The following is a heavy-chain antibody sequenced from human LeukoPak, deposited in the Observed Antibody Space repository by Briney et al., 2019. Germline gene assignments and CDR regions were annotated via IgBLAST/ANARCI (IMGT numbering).Heavy chain of an antibody. D-gene: IGHD6-19*01. CDR1: GGSISSYH. J-gene: IGHJ3*02. CDR2: IYTSGST. Sequence: SDTLSLPCTVSGGSISSYHWSWLRHPAGKGLEWIGRIYTSGSTNYNPSLKSRVTMSVDTSKNQFSLKLSSVTAADTAVYYCAREQWLEGGDAFDIWGQGTMVTVSS. V-gene: IGHV4-4*07. CDR3: AREQWLEGGDAFDI.